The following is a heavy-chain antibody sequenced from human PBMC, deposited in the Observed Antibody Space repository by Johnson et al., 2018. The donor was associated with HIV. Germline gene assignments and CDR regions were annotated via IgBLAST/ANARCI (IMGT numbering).Heavy chain of an antibody. CDR2: ISWNSGSI. CDR3: AKDRVVIAAHDAFDI. V-gene: IGHV3-9*01. CDR1: GFNFDDYA. J-gene: IGHJ3*02. D-gene: IGHD2-21*01. Sequence: VQLVESGGGLVQPGRSLRLSCAASGFNFDDYAMHWVRQAPGKGLEWVSGISWNSGSIGDADSVRGRFTISRDNATNKLYLHMNSLRAVDTAVDYCAKDRVVIAAHDAFDIWGQGTMVTVSS.